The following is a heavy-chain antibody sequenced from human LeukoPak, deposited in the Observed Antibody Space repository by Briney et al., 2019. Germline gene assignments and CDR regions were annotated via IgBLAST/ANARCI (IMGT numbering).Heavy chain of an antibody. D-gene: IGHD4-17*01. CDR3: ARYGHSPFFDY. J-gene: IGHJ4*02. CDR2: INPSGGST. Sequence: ASVKVSCKASGYTFTNYHMNWVRQAPGQGLEWMGIINPSGGSTTNAQKFQGRVIMTRDMSTSTVYMELSSLRSGDTAVYFCARYGHSPFFDYWGQGTLVIVSS. CDR1: GYTFTNYH. V-gene: IGHV1-46*01.